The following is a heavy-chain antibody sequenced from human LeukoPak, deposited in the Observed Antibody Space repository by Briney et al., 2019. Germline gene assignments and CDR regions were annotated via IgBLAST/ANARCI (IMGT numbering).Heavy chain of an antibody. CDR2: MNPNSGNT. CDR3: AVGGATGTTGDYFDY. CDR1: GYTFTSYD. Sequence: ASVRVSCKASGYTFTSYDINWVRQATGQGLEWMGWMNPNSGNTGYAQKFQGRVTMTRNTSISTAYMEPSSLRSEDTAVYYCAVGGATGTTGDYFDYWGQGTLVTVSS. V-gene: IGHV1-8*01. J-gene: IGHJ4*02. D-gene: IGHD1-1*01.